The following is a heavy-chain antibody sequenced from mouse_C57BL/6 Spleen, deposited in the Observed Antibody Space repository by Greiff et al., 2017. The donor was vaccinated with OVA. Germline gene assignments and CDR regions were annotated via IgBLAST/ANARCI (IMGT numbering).Heavy chain of an antibody. CDR2: IDPSDSAT. J-gene: IGHJ1*03. CDR1: GYTFTSYW. CDR3: ADRYFDV. Sequence: VQLQQPGAELVRPGSSVKLSCKASGYTFTSYWMHWVKQRPIQGLEWIGNIDPSDSATHYNQKFKDKATLTVDKSSSTAYRQLSSLTSEDSAVYYWADRYFDVWGTGTTVTVSS. V-gene: IGHV1-52*01.